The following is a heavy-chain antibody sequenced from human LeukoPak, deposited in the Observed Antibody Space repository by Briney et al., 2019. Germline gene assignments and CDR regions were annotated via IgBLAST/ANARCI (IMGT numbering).Heavy chain of an antibody. J-gene: IGHJ4*02. D-gene: IGHD6-19*01. V-gene: IGHV4-30-2*01. CDR3: ARDWREDHNGWYGGTDY. CDR1: GGSISSGGYS. CDR2: IYHSGST. Sequence: SETLSLTCAVSGGSISSGGYSWSWIRQPPGKGLEWIGYIYHSGSTYYNPSLKSRVTISVDRSKNQFSLKLSSVTAADTAVYYCARDWREDHNGWYGGTDYWGQGTLVTVSS.